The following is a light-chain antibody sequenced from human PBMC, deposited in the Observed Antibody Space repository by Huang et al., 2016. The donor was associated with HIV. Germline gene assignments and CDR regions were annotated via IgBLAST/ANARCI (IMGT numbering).Light chain of an antibody. CDR3: QQYNNWPRT. Sequence: EIVMTQSPATLSVSPGERATLSCRASQSVSSNLAWYQQKPGQAPRLLIYAAATRATGIPARCSGSGSGTEFTLTISSLQSGDFAVYYCQQYNNWPRTFGQGTKVEIK. CDR2: AAA. J-gene: IGKJ1*01. V-gene: IGKV3-15*01. CDR1: QSVSSN.